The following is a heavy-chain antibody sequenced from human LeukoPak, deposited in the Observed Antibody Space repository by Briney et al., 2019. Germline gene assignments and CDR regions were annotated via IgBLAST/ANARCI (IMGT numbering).Heavy chain of an antibody. CDR3: AREESIGSYQFLHDY. Sequence: GASVKVSCKASGYTFTRYHMHWVRQAPGQGLEWMGWISPYNSNTKYLQKFQGRVTMTTDTSTSTAYVEVRSLRSDDTAVYYCAREESIGSYQFLHDYWGQGTLVTVSS. D-gene: IGHD1-26*01. CDR2: ISPYNSNT. V-gene: IGHV1-18*04. CDR1: GYTFTRYH. J-gene: IGHJ4*02.